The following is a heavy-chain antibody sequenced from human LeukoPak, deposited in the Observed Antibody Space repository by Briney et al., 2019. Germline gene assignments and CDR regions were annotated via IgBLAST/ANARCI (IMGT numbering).Heavy chain of an antibody. CDR1: GFTFSSYA. CDR2: ISGSGGST. V-gene: IGHV3-23*01. J-gene: IGHJ4*02. D-gene: IGHD3-10*01. Sequence: PGGSLRLSCAASGFTFSSYAMSWVRQAPGKGLEWVSAISGSGGSTYYADSVKGRFTISRDNSKNTLYLQMNSLRVEDTAVYYCAKTPTYYYASGSYYDDWGQGTLVTVSS. CDR3: AKTPTYYYASGSYYDD.